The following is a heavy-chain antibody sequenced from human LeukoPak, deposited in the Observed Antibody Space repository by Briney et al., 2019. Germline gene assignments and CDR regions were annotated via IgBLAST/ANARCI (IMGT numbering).Heavy chain of an antibody. D-gene: IGHD6-6*01. J-gene: IGHJ5*02. Sequence: SETLSLTCTVSGGSISSSSYYWGWIRQPPGKGLEWIGSVYYTGASYYNPSLKSRVTISIDTSKKHFSLKLTSVTAADTAVYYCARHSEDSSSSNWFDPWGQGTLVTVSS. V-gene: IGHV4-39*01. CDR1: GGSISSSSYY. CDR3: ARHSEDSSSSNWFDP. CDR2: VYYTGAS.